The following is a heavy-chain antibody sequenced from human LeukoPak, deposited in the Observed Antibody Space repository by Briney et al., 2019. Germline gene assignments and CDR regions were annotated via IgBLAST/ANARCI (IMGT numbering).Heavy chain of an antibody. V-gene: IGHV3-48*03. Sequence: GGSLRLSCAASGFTFSSYEMNWVRQAPGKGLEWVSYISSSGSTIYYADSVKGRFTISRDNAKNSLYLQMNSLRAEDTAVYYCARSYCSGGSCYLGYWAREPWSPSPQ. CDR1: GFTFSSYE. D-gene: IGHD2-15*01. CDR3: ARSYCSGGSCYLGY. J-gene: IGHJ4*02. CDR2: ISSSGSTI.